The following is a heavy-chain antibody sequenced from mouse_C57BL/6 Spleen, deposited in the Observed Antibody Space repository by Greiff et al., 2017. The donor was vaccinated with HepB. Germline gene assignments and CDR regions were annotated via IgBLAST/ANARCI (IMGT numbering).Heavy chain of an antibody. CDR3: ARSGGNYYYAMDY. D-gene: IGHD2-1*01. Sequence: VQLQQSGPELVKPGASVKISCKASGYAFSSSWMNWVKQRPGKGLEWIGRIYPGDGDTNYNGKFKGKATLTADKSSSTAYMQLSSLTSEDSAVYFYARSGGNYYYAMDYWGQGTSVTVSS. J-gene: IGHJ4*01. V-gene: IGHV1-82*01. CDR2: IYPGDGDT. CDR1: GYAFSSSW.